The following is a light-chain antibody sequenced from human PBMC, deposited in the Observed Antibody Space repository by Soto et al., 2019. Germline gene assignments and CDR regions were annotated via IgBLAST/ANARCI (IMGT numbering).Light chain of an antibody. V-gene: IGKV1-12*01. CDR1: QDISRW. CDR2: AAS. J-gene: IGKJ4*01. Sequence: DIQMTQSPASVSASVGDRLTITCRASQDISRWLAWYQQKPGKAPRLLIYAASSLQSGVPSRFSGSGSGTDFTLTISSLHPEDFANYYCQQANSFPLTFGGGTKVEIK. CDR3: QQANSFPLT.